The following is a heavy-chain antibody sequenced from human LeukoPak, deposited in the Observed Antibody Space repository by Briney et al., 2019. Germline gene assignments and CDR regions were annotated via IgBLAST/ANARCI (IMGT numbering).Heavy chain of an antibody. CDR1: AYSIRGDDY. J-gene: IGHJ4*02. CDR2: IYHSGST. CDR3: ARNRSMTTTPGFDH. V-gene: IGHV4-38-2*01. D-gene: IGHD4-11*01. Sequence: PSETLSLTCAVSAYSIRGDDYWGWVRQSPGKGLEWIGSIYHSGSTHYNPTLKSRVTISVDTSKNQLSLMLNSVTAADTAVYYCARNRSMTTTPGFDHWGQGTLVTVSS.